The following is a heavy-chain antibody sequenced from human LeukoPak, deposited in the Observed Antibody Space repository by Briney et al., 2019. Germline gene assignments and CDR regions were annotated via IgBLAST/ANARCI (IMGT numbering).Heavy chain of an antibody. CDR2: IYPGDSDT. V-gene: IGHV5-51*01. CDR3: ARAPHYYGSGSHYNEGAFDI. Sequence: GESLQISCKGSGYSFTSYWIGWVRRLPGQGLEWMGIIYPGDSDTRYSPSFQGQVTISADKSISTAYLQWSSLKASDTAMYYCARAPHYYGSGSHYNEGAFDIWGQGTMVTVSS. D-gene: IGHD3-10*01. J-gene: IGHJ3*02. CDR1: GYSFTSYW.